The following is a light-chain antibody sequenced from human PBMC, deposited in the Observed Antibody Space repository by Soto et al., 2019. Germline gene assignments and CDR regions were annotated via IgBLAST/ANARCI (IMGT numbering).Light chain of an antibody. V-gene: IGLV2-11*01. J-gene: IGLJ1*01. CDR1: SSDVGGYNY. Sequence: QSALTQPRSVSGSPGQSVTISCTGTSSDVGGYNYVSWYQQHPGKAHKLMIYDVSKRPSGVPDRFSGYKSGNTASLTISGLQAEDEADYYCCSYAGSYTLYVFGTGTKVTVL. CDR3: CSYAGSYTLYV. CDR2: DVS.